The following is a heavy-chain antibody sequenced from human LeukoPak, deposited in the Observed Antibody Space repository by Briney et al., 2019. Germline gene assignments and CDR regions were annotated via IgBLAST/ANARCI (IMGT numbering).Heavy chain of an antibody. CDR1: GGSISSGGYY. J-gene: IGHJ2*01. V-gene: IGHV4-61*08. CDR3: ARVAEVVVAATRYRHFDL. D-gene: IGHD2-15*01. CDR2: ISYIGST. Sequence: SQTLSLTCTVSGGSISSGGYYWSWIRQPPGKGLEWIGYISYIGSTNYNPSLKSRVTISVDMSKNQFSLKLSSVTASDTALYYCARVAEVVVAATRYRHFDLWGRGTLVTVSS.